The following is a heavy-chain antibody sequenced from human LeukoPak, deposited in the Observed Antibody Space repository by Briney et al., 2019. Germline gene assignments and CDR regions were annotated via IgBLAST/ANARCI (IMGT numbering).Heavy chain of an antibody. Sequence: NPSETLSLTCAVYGGSFSGYYWSWIRQPPGKGLEWIGEINHSGSTNYNPSLKSRVTISVDTSKNQFSLKLSSVTAADTAVYYCARGRGYYYGSGIKSPPWFDPWGQGTLVTVSS. CDR2: INHSGST. V-gene: IGHV4-34*01. CDR1: GGSFSGYY. D-gene: IGHD3-10*01. CDR3: ARGRGYYYGSGIKSPPWFDP. J-gene: IGHJ5*02.